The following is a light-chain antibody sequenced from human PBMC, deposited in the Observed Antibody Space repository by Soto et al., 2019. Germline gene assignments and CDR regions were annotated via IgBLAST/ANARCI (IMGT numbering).Light chain of an antibody. Sequence: DIVMTQSPDSLAVSLGERATINCKSGHSVLYTSNNKSYLAWYQQQPGQTPKLLIYWASTRQSGVPDRFSGSGSGTDCTLTIISLQAEDVACYYCLQYKGIPWTVGQATKVEVK. J-gene: IGKJ1*01. CDR1: HSVLYTSNNKSY. CDR2: WAS. CDR3: LQYKGIPWT. V-gene: IGKV4-1*01.